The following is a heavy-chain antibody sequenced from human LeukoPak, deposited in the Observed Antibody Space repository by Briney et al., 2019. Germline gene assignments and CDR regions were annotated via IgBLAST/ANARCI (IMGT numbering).Heavy chain of an antibody. J-gene: IGHJ4*02. CDR2: INHSGST. CDR3: ASAGSGYYRGDDY. V-gene: IGHV4-34*01. Sequence: SETLSLTCAVYGGSFSGCYWSWIRQPPGKGLEWIGEINHSGSTNYNPSLKSRVTISVDTSKNQFSLKLSSVTAADTAVYYCASAGSGYYRGDDYWGQGTLVTVSS. CDR1: GGSFSGCY. D-gene: IGHD3-22*01.